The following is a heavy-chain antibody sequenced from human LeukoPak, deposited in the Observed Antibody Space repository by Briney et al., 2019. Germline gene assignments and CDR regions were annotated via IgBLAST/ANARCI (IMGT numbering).Heavy chain of an antibody. V-gene: IGHV3-23*01. Sequence: GGSLRLSCAGSGFPFSSYTINWVRQGPGKGMEWASTISHSSATYYADSVKGRFTISRDNSKNTVFLQMNSLRAEDTALYFCARRSHASPAGYSPFFDSWGQGTLVTVPS. CDR3: ARRSHASPAGYSPFFDS. CDR2: ISHSSAT. J-gene: IGHJ4*02. CDR1: GFPFSSYT. D-gene: IGHD6-13*01.